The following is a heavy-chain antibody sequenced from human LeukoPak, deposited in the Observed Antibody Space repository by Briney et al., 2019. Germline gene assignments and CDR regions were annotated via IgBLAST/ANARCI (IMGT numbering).Heavy chain of an antibody. CDR3: ARLTRFVSGVLNPLDS. CDR1: GGSISSYY. J-gene: IGHJ4*02. Sequence: PSETLSLTCTVSGGSISSYYWSWIRQPPGKGLEWIGYVYSSGYTNYNPSLKSRVTISVDTSNNHFSLRLSSVTAADTAVYYCARLTRFVSGVLNPLDSWGQGTLVTVSS. V-gene: IGHV4-59*08. D-gene: IGHD3-3*01. CDR2: VYSSGYT.